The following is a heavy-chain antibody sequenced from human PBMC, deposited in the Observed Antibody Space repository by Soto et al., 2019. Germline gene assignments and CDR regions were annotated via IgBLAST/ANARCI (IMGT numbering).Heavy chain of an antibody. V-gene: IGHV4-59*01. CDR2: IYSSGDT. D-gene: IGHD4-17*01. J-gene: IGHJ6*02. Sequence: SETLSLTFAVSGGSITNYYWSWIRQPPGKGLEWLGYIYSSGDTNYNPSLKSRVTISVDRSKNQFSLRLTSVTAADTAVYYCARDYPYFTLTTTGGMDVWGQGTTVTVSS. CDR3: ARDYPYFTLTTTGGMDV. CDR1: GGSITNYY.